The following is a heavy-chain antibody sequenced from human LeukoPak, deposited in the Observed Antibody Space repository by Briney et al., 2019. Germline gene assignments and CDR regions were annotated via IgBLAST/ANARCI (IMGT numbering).Heavy chain of an antibody. V-gene: IGHV4-59*12. Sequence: SETLSLTCSVSRGSISSYYWNWIRQPPGKGLEWIGYIYYSGSTNYNPSLKSRVTISVDTSKNQFSLKLSSVTAADTAVYYCALVVVAATLFDYWGQGTLVTVSS. J-gene: IGHJ4*02. CDR1: RGSISSYY. D-gene: IGHD2-15*01. CDR3: ALVVVAATLFDY. CDR2: IYYSGST.